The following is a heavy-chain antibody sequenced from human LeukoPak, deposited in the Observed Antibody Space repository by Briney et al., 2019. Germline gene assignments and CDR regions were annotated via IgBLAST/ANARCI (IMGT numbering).Heavy chain of an antibody. CDR1: GFTFSSYW. V-gene: IGHV3-7*01. D-gene: IGHD2-2*01. CDR3: ARVGYCSTTSCHGFED. Sequence: SGGSLRLSCAASGFTFSSYWMSWVRQAPGKGLEWVANIKQDGSEKYYVDSVKGRFTISRDNAKNSLYPQMNSLRAEDTAVYYCARVGYCSTTSCHGFEDWGQGTLATVSS. CDR2: IKQDGSEK. J-gene: IGHJ4*02.